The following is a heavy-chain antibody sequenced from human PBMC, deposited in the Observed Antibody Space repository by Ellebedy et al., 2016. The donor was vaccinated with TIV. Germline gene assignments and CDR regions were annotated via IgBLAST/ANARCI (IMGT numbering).Heavy chain of an antibody. CDR1: GFTFSSYT. D-gene: IGHD2-15*01. V-gene: IGHV3-48*01. CDR2: ISNSAI. J-gene: IGHJ4*02. CDR3: ARGGGCSGGTCYYPDV. Sequence: GESLKISCAASGFTFSSYTMNWVRQAPGKGLEWVSYISNSAIYYADSVKGRFTISRYNAKNSLYLQLSSLRAEDTAVYYCARGGGCSGGTCYYPDVWGQGTLVTVSS.